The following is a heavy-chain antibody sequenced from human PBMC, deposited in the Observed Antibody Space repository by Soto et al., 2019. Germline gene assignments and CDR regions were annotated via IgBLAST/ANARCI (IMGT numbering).Heavy chain of an antibody. V-gene: IGHV3-21*01. Sequence: GGSLRLSCEASGFTFSRVSMNWVRRVPGKGLEWVASISSASSETWYADSVKGRFIISRDNAQNSLFLQMNTLRPEDSAIYYCARVAYWGPGTQVTVSS. CDR2: ISSASSET. CDR3: ARVAY. CDR1: GFTFSRVS. J-gene: IGHJ4*02.